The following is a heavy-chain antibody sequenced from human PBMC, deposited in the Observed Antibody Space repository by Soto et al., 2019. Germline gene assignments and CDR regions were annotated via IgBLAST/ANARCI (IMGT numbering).Heavy chain of an antibody. D-gene: IGHD1-26*01. J-gene: IGHJ5*01. Sequence: PGGSLRLSCAASGFTFISYSMRWGRQAPVTGLEWVAVISGSAGTTYYADSVKGRFTISRDNSKNTLYLQMNSLRAEDTAVYYCAKDAEGLIVDKPNLFAGWGQGTLVDGSS. V-gene: IGHV3-23*01. CDR1: GFTFISYS. CDR2: ISGSAGTT. CDR3: AKDAEGLIVDKPNLFAG.